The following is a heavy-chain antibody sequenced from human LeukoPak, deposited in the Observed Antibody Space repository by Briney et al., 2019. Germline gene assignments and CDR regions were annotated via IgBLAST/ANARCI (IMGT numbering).Heavy chain of an antibody. CDR1: GYTFTSYG. CDR3: ARALTRMTMVRGVIDAFDI. J-gene: IGHJ3*02. Sequence: ASVKVSCKASGYTFTSYGISWVRQAPGQGLEWMGWISAYNGNTNYAQKLQGRVTMTTDTSTSTAYMELRSLRSDDTAVYYCARALTRMTMVRGVIDAFDIWGQGTMVTVSS. V-gene: IGHV1-18*01. CDR2: ISAYNGNT. D-gene: IGHD3-10*01.